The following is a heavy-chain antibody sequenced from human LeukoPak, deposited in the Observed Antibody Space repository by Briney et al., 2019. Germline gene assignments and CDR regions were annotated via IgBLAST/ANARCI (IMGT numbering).Heavy chain of an antibody. Sequence: PGASLRLSCAASGFSSSNFAMSWVRQAPGRGLEWVSLIIGSSGDTFYADSVKGRFTISRDNSKNRLYLQMNSLRAEDTALYYCAKGAYDYIEMGYFDYWGQGTLVTVSS. CDR1: GFSSSNFA. V-gene: IGHV3-23*01. CDR2: IIGSSGDT. CDR3: AKGAYDYIEMGYFDY. J-gene: IGHJ4*02. D-gene: IGHD5-12*01.